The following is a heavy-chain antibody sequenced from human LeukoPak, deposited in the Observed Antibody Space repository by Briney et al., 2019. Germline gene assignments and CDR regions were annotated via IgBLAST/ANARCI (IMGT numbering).Heavy chain of an antibody. CDR3: ARRLGYSYGYPFDS. V-gene: IGHV4-4*09. J-gene: IGHJ4*02. D-gene: IGHD5-18*01. CDR1: GVSISNYY. CDR2: IYTSGST. Sequence: SETLSLTCTVSGVSISNYYWSWIRQSPGMGLEWIGHIYTSGSTNYNPSLKSRVTMSVDTSKSQVSLTLSSVTAADTAIYYCARRLGYSYGYPFDSWGQGTLVTVSS.